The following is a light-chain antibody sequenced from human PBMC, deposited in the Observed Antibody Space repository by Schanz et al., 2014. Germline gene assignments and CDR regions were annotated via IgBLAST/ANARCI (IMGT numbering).Light chain of an antibody. CDR3: QQYGSSPWT. CDR1: QSVSRY. CDR2: DTS. Sequence: EIVLTQSPATLSLSPGERATLSCRASQSVSRYLAWYQQKPGQAPRILIYDTSNRATGIPARFSGSGSGTDFTLTISSLEPEDFAVYYCQQYGSSPWTFGQGTKVEIK. J-gene: IGKJ1*01. V-gene: IGKV3-11*01.